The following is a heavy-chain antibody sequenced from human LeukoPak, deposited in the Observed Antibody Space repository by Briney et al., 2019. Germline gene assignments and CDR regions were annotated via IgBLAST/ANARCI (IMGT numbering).Heavy chain of an antibody. CDR2: ISYSGST. Sequence: PSETLSLTCTVSGGSISGYCWTWIRQPPGKGLEWIGYISYSGSTNYNPSLKSRVTMSVDTSKNQFSLKLSSVTAADTAVYYCARQLYYYDSSGYYHLFFDYWGQGTLVTVSS. CDR1: GGSISGYC. V-gene: IGHV4-59*08. J-gene: IGHJ4*02. D-gene: IGHD3-22*01. CDR3: ARQLYYYDSSGYYHLFFDY.